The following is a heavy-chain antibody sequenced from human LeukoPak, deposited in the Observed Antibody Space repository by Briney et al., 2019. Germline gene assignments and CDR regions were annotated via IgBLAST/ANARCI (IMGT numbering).Heavy chain of an antibody. Sequence: SETLSLTCIVSGGSISGYYWSWIRQPPGKGLEWIGYIYYSGSTNYNPSLKSRVTISVDTSKNQFSLKLSSVTAADTAVYYCARGYAPFDYWGQGTLVTVSS. V-gene: IGHV4-59*01. CDR2: IYYSGST. D-gene: IGHD5-12*01. CDR1: GGSISGYY. CDR3: ARGYAPFDY. J-gene: IGHJ4*02.